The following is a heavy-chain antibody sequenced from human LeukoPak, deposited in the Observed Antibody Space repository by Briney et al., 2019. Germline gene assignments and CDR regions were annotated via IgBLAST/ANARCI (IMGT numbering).Heavy chain of an antibody. CDR3: ARGRRMITFGGVIAKNWFDP. Sequence: SETLSLTCAVYGGSFSGYYWSWIRQPPGKGLEWIGEINHSGSTNYNPSLKSRVTISVDMSKNQFSLKLSSVTAADTAVYYCARGRRMITFGGVIAKNWFDPWGQGTLVTVSS. J-gene: IGHJ5*02. CDR2: INHSGST. CDR1: GGSFSGYY. D-gene: IGHD3-16*02. V-gene: IGHV4-34*01.